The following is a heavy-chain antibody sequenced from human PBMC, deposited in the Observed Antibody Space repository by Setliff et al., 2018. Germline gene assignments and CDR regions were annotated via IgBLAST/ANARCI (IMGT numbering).Heavy chain of an antibody. CDR2: INPSGDST. J-gene: IGHJ4*02. D-gene: IGHD2-2*01. V-gene: IGHV1-46*01. CDR1: GYTFTSYY. Sequence: GASVKVSCKASGYTFTSYYMHWVRQAPGQGLEWMGIINPSGDSTSYAQKFQGRVTMTRDTSTSTVYMELSSLRSEDTAVYYCARDSRGEAGSTRQNTFDYWGQGTLVTVSS. CDR3: ARDSRGEAGSTRQNTFDY.